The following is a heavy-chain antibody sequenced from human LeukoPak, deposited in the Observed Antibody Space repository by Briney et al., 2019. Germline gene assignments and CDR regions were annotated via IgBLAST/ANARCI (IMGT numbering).Heavy chain of an antibody. D-gene: IGHD2/OR15-2a*01. Sequence: ASVKVSCKASGYTFTSYYTHWVRQAPGQGLEWMGIIKPSGGSTLYAQKFQGRVTVTSDMSTSTVYVELSSLRSEDTAVYYCAREVPENFNFDYWGQGTPVTVSS. CDR3: AREVPENFNFDY. CDR2: IKPSGGST. CDR1: GYTFTSYY. J-gene: IGHJ4*02. V-gene: IGHV1-46*01.